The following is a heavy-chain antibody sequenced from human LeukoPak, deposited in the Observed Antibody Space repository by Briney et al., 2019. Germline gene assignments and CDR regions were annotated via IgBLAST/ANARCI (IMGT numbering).Heavy chain of an antibody. V-gene: IGHV1-8*01. CDR2: MNPNSGNT. CDR1: GYTFTSYD. D-gene: IGHD2-2*01. Sequence: ASVKVSCKASGYTFTSYDINWVRQATGQGLEWMGWMNPNSGNTGYAQKFQGRVTMTRNTSISTAYMELSSLRSEDTAVYYCARAGVFCSSTSCHYDYWGQGTLVTVSS. J-gene: IGHJ4*02. CDR3: ARAGVFCSSTSCHYDY.